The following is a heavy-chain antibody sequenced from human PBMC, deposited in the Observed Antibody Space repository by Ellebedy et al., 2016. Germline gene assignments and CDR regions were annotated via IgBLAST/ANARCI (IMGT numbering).Heavy chain of an antibody. Sequence: GESLKISXAASGFTFSNYAMTWVRQPPGKGLERVSGIIGSGSSTSYADSVTGRFTTSRDNSKNTLYLQMNSLRAEDTALYYCAKPPAGILTGYYAEAAFDIWGQGTMVTVSS. CDR3: AKPPAGILTGYYAEAAFDI. CDR2: IIGSGSST. V-gene: IGHV3-23*01. CDR1: GFTFSNYA. D-gene: IGHD3-9*01. J-gene: IGHJ3*02.